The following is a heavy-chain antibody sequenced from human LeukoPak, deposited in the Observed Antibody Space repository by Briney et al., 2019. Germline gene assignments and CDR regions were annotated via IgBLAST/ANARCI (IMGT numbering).Heavy chain of an antibody. CDR3: ARGDVYYYGMDV. V-gene: IGHV4-59*01. CDR1: GGSISSYY. CDR2: IYYSGST. J-gene: IGHJ6*02. Sequence: SETLSLTCTVSGGSISSYYWSWIRQPPGKGLEWIGYIYYSGSTNYNPSLKSRVTISVDTSKNQFSLKLSSVTAADTAVYYCARGDVYYYGMDVWGQGTTATVSS.